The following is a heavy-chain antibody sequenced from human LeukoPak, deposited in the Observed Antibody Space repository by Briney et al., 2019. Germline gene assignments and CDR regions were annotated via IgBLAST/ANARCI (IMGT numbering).Heavy chain of an antibody. V-gene: IGHV3-23*01. CDR1: GFTFSSYA. CDR2: ISGSGGST. J-gene: IGHJ4*02. Sequence: GGSLRLSCAASGFTFSSYAMSWVRQAPGKGLEWVSAISGSGGSTYYADSVKGRFTISRDNSKNTLYLQMNSLRAEDTAVYYCAKEGAITPPNVIQYYFDYWGQGTLVTVSS. CDR3: AKEGAITPPNVIQYYFDY. D-gene: IGHD4-23*01.